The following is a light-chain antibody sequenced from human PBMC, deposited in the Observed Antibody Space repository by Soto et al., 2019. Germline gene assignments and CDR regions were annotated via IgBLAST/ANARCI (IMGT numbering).Light chain of an antibody. CDR2: DDD. CDR3: CSHAGSSTYL. V-gene: IGLV1-51*01. Sequence: QSVLTQPPSVSAAPGQKVTISCSGSSSNIGGNSVSWYQQLPGTAPKLLIYDDDKRPSGIPDRFSGSKSGTSATLGITGFRTGDEADYYCCSHAGSSTYLFGTGTKVTVL. CDR1: SSNIGGNS. J-gene: IGLJ1*01.